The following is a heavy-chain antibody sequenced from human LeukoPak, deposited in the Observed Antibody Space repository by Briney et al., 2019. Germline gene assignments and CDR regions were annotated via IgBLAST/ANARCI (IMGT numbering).Heavy chain of an antibody. CDR3: ARDFGDGYNI. Sequence: PSETLSLTCTVSGGFISDGYYWSWIRQHPGKGLEWIGYIYYSESTYYNPSLKSRVTISIDTSKNQFSLKLSSVTAADTAVYYCARDFGDGYNIWGQGTLVTVSS. J-gene: IGHJ4*02. CDR1: GGFISDGYY. V-gene: IGHV4-31*03. CDR2: IYYSEST. D-gene: IGHD3-3*01.